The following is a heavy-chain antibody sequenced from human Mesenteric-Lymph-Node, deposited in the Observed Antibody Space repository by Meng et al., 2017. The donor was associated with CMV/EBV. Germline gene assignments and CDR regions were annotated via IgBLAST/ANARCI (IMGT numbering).Heavy chain of an antibody. CDR2: IYYSGNT. J-gene: IGHJ4*02. V-gene: IGHV4-31*02. D-gene: IGHD6-13*01. CDR3: ARATGHYSSSWVFDS. CDR1: GGSVNSGGYY. Sequence: GGSVNSGGYYWTWIRQHPGKGLEWIGFIYYSGNTYCDPSLKSRLAISVDRSKNQFSLKLTSVTAADTAVYYCARATGHYSSSWVFDSWGQGTLVTVSS.